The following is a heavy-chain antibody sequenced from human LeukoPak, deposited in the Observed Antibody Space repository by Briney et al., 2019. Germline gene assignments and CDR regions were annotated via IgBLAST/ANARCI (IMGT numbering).Heavy chain of an antibody. CDR2: INAYNGNT. D-gene: IGHD3-10*01. CDR3: ARGLWFGEHRGYYYYYGMDV. CDR1: GYTFTSYG. J-gene: IGHJ6*02. Sequence: ASVKVSCKASGYTFTSYGISWVRQAPGQGLEWMGWINAYNGNTNYAQKLQGRVTMTTDTSTSTAYMELRSLRSDDTAVYYCARGLWFGEHRGYYYYYGMDVWGQGTTVTVSS. V-gene: IGHV1-18*01.